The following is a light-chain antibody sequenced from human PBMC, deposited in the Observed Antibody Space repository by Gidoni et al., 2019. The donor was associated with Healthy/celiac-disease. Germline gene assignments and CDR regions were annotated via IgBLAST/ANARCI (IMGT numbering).Light chain of an antibody. J-gene: IGKJ4*01. CDR1: QSVSSSY. V-gene: IGKV3-20*01. CDR2: GAS. Sequence: EIVLTQSPGTLSLSPGERATPSCRASQSVSSSYLAWYQQKPGQAPRLLIYGASSRATGIPDRFSGSGSGTDFTLTISRLEPEDFTVYYCQQYGSSSLTFGGGPRWRSN. CDR3: QQYGSSSLT.